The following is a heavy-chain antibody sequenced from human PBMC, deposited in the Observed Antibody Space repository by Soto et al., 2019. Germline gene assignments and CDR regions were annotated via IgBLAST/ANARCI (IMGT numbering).Heavy chain of an antibody. CDR3: ARSDWFDP. J-gene: IGHJ5*02. CDR1: GFTFSTYW. V-gene: IGHV3-74*01. CDR2: IKSDGSST. Sequence: PGGSLRLSCAASGFTFSTYWMHWVRQAPGKGLVWVSRIKSDGSSTTYADSVEGRFTISRDNAKNTLYLQMNSLRVEDTAVYYCARSDWFDPWGQGTLVTVSS.